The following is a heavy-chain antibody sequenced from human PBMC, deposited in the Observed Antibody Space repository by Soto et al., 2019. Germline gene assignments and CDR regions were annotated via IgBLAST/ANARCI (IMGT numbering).Heavy chain of an antibody. CDR2: ISAYNGNT. Sequence: ASVKVSCKASGYTFTSYGVTWVRQAPGQGLEWMGWISAYNGNTNYAQNLQGRVTMTTDTSTSTAYMELRSLRSDDTAVYYCARGATSSWSQGSYYYGMDVWGQGTTVTVS. D-gene: IGHD6-13*01. V-gene: IGHV1-18*01. J-gene: IGHJ6*02. CDR3: ARGATSSWSQGSYYYGMDV. CDR1: GYTFTSYG.